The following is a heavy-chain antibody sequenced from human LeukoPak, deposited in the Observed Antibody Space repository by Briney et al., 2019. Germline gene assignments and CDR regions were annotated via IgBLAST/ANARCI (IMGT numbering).Heavy chain of an antibody. J-gene: IGHJ4*02. Sequence: GGSLRLSCAASGFAFRSYAMNWVRQAPGKGLEWVAVISNDATNNHHADSVKGRFTISRDNSKETLYLQMSSLRAEDTAVYYCARVKYSTSSVLDNWGQGSLVTVSS. CDR2: ISNDATNN. V-gene: IGHV3-30-3*01. CDR1: GFAFRSYA. D-gene: IGHD6-6*01. CDR3: ARVKYSTSSVLDN.